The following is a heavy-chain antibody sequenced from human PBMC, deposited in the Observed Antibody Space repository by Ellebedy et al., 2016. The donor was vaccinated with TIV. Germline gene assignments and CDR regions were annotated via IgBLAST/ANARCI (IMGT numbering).Heavy chain of an antibody. CDR3: ARAPNYYGSGSYYKT. V-gene: IGHV4-34*01. J-gene: IGHJ5*02. Sequence: SETLSLTXAVYGGSFNDYYWTWIRLPPGKGLEWIGEINHSGSTNYNPSLKSRVTISVDTSKNQFSLKLSSVTAADTAVYYCARAPNYYGSGSYYKTWGQGTLVTVSS. CDR2: INHSGST. D-gene: IGHD3-10*01. CDR1: GGSFNDYY.